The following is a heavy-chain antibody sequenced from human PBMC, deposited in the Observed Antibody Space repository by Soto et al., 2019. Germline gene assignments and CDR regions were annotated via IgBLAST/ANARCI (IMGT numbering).Heavy chain of an antibody. J-gene: IGHJ4*02. CDR1: GFAFSRDG. Sequence: QVQLVESGGGVVQPGKSLRLSCAAAGFAFSRDGMHWVRQAPGKGLEWVAVISFDGSDKYYADSVKGRFTISRDNSKNTVDLQMNSLRPEDTALYYCAKPKGAEMPFDSWGQGTLVTVSS. D-gene: IGHD2-2*01. V-gene: IGHV3-30*18. CDR3: AKPKGAEMPFDS. CDR2: ISFDGSDK.